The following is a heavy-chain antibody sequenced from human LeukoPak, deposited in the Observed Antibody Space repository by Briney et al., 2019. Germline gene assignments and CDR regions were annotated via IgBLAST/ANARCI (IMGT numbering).Heavy chain of an antibody. V-gene: IGHV4-39*01. J-gene: IGHJ4*02. CDR2: IYYSGST. D-gene: IGHD6-19*01. CDR1: GGSISSSGYY. Sequence: PSETLSLTCTVSGGSISSSGYYWAWIRQPPGKGLEWIASIYYSGSTYYNPSLRSRVTISADTSKSQFSLKVSSLTAADTAVYYCARHVSGWYNFWGQGTLLTVSS. CDR3: ARHVSGWYNF.